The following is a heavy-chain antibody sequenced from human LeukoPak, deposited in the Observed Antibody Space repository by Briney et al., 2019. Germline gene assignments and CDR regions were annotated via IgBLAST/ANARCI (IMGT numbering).Heavy chain of an antibody. Sequence: ASVKVSCKASGYTFTGYYMHWVRQAPGQGLEWMGWINPNSGGTNYAQKFQGRVTMTRNTSISTAYMELSRLRSDDTAVYYCARDSWELPFFDYWGQGTLVTVSS. CDR1: GYTFTGYY. V-gene: IGHV1-2*02. J-gene: IGHJ4*02. CDR3: ARDSWELPFFDY. CDR2: INPNSGGT. D-gene: IGHD1-26*01.